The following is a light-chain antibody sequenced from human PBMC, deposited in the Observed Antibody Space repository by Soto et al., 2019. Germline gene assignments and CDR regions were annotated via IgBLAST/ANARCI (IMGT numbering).Light chain of an antibody. CDR1: SSDIGNNY. Sequence: QSVLTQPPSVSAAPGQKVTISCSGSSSDIGNNYVSWYQHLPGTAPKLLIYENNKRPSGIPDRLSGSKSGTSATLGITGFQTGDEADYYCGTWDSSLSADVFGTGTKVTVL. CDR2: ENN. J-gene: IGLJ1*01. V-gene: IGLV1-51*02. CDR3: GTWDSSLSADV.